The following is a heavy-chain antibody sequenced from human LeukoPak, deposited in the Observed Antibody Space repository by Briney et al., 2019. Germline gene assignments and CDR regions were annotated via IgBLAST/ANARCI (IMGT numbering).Heavy chain of an antibody. Sequence: GGSLRLSCAASGFTFSGYAIHWVRQAPGKGLEWVAVVSSDGRDKHHADSVKGRFTISRDNSKNTVYLQMNSLRAEDTALYYCAKDIQGANWGQGTLVTVSS. V-gene: IGHV3-30*18. CDR1: GFTFSGYA. D-gene: IGHD5-18*01. J-gene: IGHJ4*02. CDR3: AKDIQGAN. CDR2: VSSDGRDK.